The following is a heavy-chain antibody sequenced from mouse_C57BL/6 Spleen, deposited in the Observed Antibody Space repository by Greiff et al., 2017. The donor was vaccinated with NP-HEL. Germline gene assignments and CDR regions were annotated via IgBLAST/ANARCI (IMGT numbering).Heavy chain of an antibody. CDR3: ASFYYYGSSFDY. V-gene: IGHV1-22*01. Sequence: VQLQQSGPERVKPGASVKMSCKASGYTFTDYNMHWVKQSHGKSLEWIGYINPNNGGTSYNQKFKGKATLTVNKSSSTAYMELRSLTTEDSAVYYCASFYYYGSSFDYWGQGTTLTVSS. CDR1: GYTFTDYN. CDR2: INPNNGGT. J-gene: IGHJ2*01. D-gene: IGHD1-1*01.